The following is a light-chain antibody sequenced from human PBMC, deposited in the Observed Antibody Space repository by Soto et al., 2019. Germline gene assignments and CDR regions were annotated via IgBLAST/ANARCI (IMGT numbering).Light chain of an antibody. V-gene: IGKV1-39*01. CDR1: RSIGNY. J-gene: IGKJ4*01. Sequence: DIQVTQSPSSLSAFAGDRVTITCRASRSIGNYLNWYQQKPGKAPKLLIYSASSLQSGVPSRFNGRGSGTDFTLTLSSLQPEDFATYFCQQSLSSPPTFGGGTKVEI. CDR2: SAS. CDR3: QQSLSSPPT.